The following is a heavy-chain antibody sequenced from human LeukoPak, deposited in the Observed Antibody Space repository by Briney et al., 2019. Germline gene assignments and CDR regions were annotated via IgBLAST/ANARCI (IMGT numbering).Heavy chain of an antibody. D-gene: IGHD3-9*01. Sequence: SETLSLSCNVSGVSISNPSYSWGWIRQPPGKGLEWIANVFYSGSTYYNPSLKSRVTISADTSKNYFSLKLSSVTAADTAVYYCARWGRGRFFDWFSGDHWSFDLWGRGTLVTVSS. J-gene: IGHJ2*01. V-gene: IGHV4-39*02. CDR2: VFYSGST. CDR1: GVSISNPSYS. CDR3: ARWGRGRFFDWFSGDHWSFDL.